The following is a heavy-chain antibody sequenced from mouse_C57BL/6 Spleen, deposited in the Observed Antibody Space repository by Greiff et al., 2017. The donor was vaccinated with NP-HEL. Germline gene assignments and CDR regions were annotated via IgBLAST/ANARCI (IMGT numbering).Heavy chain of an antibody. CDR2: IYPGDGDT. V-gene: IGHV1-80*01. J-gene: IGHJ4*01. CDR1: GYAFSSYW. D-gene: IGHD1-1*01. CDR3: AINYYGSSFWAMDY. Sequence: VQLQQSGAELVKPGASVKISCKASGYAFSSYWMNWVKQRPGKGLEWIGQIYPGDGDTNYNGKFKGKATLTADKSSSTAYMQLSSLTSEDSAVYFCAINYYGSSFWAMDYWGQGTSVTVSS.